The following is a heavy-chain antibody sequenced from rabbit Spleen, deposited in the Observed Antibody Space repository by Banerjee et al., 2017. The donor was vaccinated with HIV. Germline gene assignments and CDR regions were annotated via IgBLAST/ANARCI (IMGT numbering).Heavy chain of an antibody. CDR1: GVSLNDKDV. CDR3: ARETSSGWGVVSFYFNL. CDR2: IYTSSGNT. D-gene: IGHD4-1*01. V-gene: IGHV1S45*01. Sequence: EQLEESGGGLVKPEGSLTLTCKASGVSLNDKDVMCWVRQAPGKGLEWIACIYTSSGNTWYASWAKGRFTISKTSSTTVTLQMTSLTAADTATYFCARETSSGWGVVSFYFNLWGQGTLVTVS. J-gene: IGHJ4*01.